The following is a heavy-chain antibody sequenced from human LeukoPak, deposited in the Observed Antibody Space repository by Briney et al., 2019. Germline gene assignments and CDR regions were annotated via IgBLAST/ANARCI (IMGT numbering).Heavy chain of an antibody. J-gene: IGHJ4*02. V-gene: IGHV3-21*01. D-gene: IGHD2-2*01. CDR1: GFTFSSYS. CDR2: ISSSSSYI. CDR3: ARSRGDIVVVPAAMVPFFDY. Sequence: GGSLRLSCAASGFTFSSYSMNWVRQAPGKGLEWVSSISSSSSYIYYADSVKGRFTISRDNAKNSLYLLMNSVRAEDTAVYYCARSRGDIVVVPAAMVPFFDYWGQGTLVTVSS.